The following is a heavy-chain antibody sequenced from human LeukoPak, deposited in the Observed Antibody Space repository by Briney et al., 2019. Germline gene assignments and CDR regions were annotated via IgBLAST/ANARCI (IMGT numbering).Heavy chain of an antibody. CDR2: IYYSGST. J-gene: IGHJ4*02. V-gene: IGHV4-59*01. CDR1: GDSMSRYY. Sequence: KPSETLSLTCTVSGDSMSRYYWSWIRQAPGKGLEWIGYIYYSGSTNYNPSLKSRITISVDTSKNQFSLKLSSVTAADTAVYYCARGSMITFGGVIVPFDYWGQGTLVTVSS. CDR3: ARGSMITFGGVIVPFDY. D-gene: IGHD3-16*02.